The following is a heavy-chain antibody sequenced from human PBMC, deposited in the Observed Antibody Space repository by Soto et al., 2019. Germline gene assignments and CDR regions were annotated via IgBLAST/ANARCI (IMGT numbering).Heavy chain of an antibody. CDR2: IDPSDSQT. CDR1: GYSFAGYW. D-gene: IGHD3-22*01. CDR3: ARQIYDSDTGPNFQYYFDS. V-gene: IGHV5-10-1*01. Sequence: GESLKISCKGSGYSFAGYWITWVRQKPGKGLEWMGRIDPSDSQTCYSPSFRGHVTISVTKSITTVFLQWSSLRASDTAMYYCARQIYDSDTGPNFQYYFDSWGQGTPVTVSS. J-gene: IGHJ4*02.